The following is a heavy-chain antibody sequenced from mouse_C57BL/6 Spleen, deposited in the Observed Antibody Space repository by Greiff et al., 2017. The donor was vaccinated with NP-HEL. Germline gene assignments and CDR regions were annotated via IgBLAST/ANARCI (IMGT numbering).Heavy chain of an antibody. Sequence: VKLVESGPELVKPGASVKISCKASGYSFTSYYIHWVKQRPGQGLEWIGWIYPGSGNTKYNEKFKGKATLTADTSSSTAYMQLSSLTSEDSAVYYCARAPLTLYAMDYWGQGTSVTVSS. CDR3: ARAPLTLYAMDY. CDR1: GYSFTSYY. D-gene: IGHD4-1*01. CDR2: IYPGSGNT. V-gene: IGHV1-66*01. J-gene: IGHJ4*01.